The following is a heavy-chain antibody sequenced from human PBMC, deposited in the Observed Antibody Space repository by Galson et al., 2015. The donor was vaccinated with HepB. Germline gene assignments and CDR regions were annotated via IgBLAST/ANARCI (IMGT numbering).Heavy chain of an antibody. V-gene: IGHV3-11*01. J-gene: IGHJ3*02. D-gene: IGHD3-9*01. CDR1: GFTFSDYY. CDR2: ISSSGSTI. Sequence: SLRLSCAASGFTFSDYYMSWIRQAPGKGLEWVSYISSSGSTIYYADSVKGRFTISRDNAKNSLYLQMNSLRAEDTAVYYCARDHFLSYDILTGRDWVDAFDIWGHGTMVTVSS. CDR3: ARDHFLSYDILTGRDWVDAFDI.